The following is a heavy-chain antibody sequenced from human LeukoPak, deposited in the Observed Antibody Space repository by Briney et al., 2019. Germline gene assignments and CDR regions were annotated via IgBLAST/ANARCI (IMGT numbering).Heavy chain of an antibody. J-gene: IGHJ5*02. CDR1: GFTFSNYW. Sequence: GGSLRLSCAASGFTFSNYWMTWVRQAPGKGLEWVANIKQDGSERYYVDSLEGRFIISRDNAKYSLYLQMNSLRVKDTAVYYCAREISSWYRTEGRFDPWGQGTLVTVSS. D-gene: IGHD6-13*01. V-gene: IGHV3-7*01. CDR2: IKQDGSER. CDR3: AREISSWYRTEGRFDP.